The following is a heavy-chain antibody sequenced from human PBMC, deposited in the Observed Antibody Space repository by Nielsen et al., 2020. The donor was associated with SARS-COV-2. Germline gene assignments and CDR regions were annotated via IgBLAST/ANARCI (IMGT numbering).Heavy chain of an antibody. D-gene: IGHD2-2*01. J-gene: IGHJ6*03. Sequence: GGSLRLSCAASGFTFSSYAMSWVRQAPGKGLEWVSAISGSGGSTYYADSVKGRFTISRDNSKNTLYLQMNSLRAEDTAVYYCATRYCSSTSCYEDYYYYYYMDVWGKGTTVTVSS. CDR1: GFTFSSYA. CDR2: ISGSGGST. CDR3: ATRYCSSTSCYEDYYYYYYMDV. V-gene: IGHV3-23*01.